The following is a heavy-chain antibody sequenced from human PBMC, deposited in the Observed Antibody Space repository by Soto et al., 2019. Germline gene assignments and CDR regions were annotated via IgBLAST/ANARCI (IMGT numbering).Heavy chain of an antibody. CDR3: ARGYGSGTYYYYGMDV. V-gene: IGHV1-2*04. CDR1: GYTFTGYY. J-gene: IGHJ6*02. CDR2: INPNSGGT. Sequence: ASVKVSCKASGYTFTGYYMHWVRQAPGQGLEWMGWINPNSGGTNYAQKFQGWVTMTRDTSISTAYMELSRLRSDDTAVYYCARGYGSGTYYYYGMDVWGQGTTVTVSS. D-gene: IGHD3-10*01.